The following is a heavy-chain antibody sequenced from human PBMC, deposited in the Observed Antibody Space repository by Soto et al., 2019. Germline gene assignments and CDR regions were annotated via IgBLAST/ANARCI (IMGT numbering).Heavy chain of an antibody. D-gene: IGHD6-13*01. V-gene: IGHV2-5*02. J-gene: IGHJ5*02. Sequence: QITLKESGPTLVKPTQTLTLTCTFSGFSLSTSGVGVGWIRQPPGKALEWLVLIYWDDDKRYSPSLKSRLTITKDTYKNQVVLTMTNIDTVDTATYYCARRRVAAAGNWFDPWGQGTLVTVSS. CDR3: ARRRVAAAGNWFDP. CDR2: IYWDDDK. CDR1: GFSLSTSGVG.